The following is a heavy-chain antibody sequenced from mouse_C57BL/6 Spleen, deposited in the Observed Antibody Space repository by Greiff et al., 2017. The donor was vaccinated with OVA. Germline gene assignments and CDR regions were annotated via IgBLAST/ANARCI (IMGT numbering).Heavy chain of an antibody. V-gene: IGHV2-4*01. CDR2: IWGGGST. CDR3: AKNGDGLRRGSLAY. Sequence: QVQLKESGPGLVQPSQSLSITCTVSGFSLTSYGVHWVRQPPGKGLEWLGVIWGGGSTDYNAAFISRLSISKDNSKSQVFFKMNSLQADDTDIYDCAKNGDGLRRGSLAYWGQGTLVTVSA. D-gene: IGHD2-4*01. J-gene: IGHJ3*01. CDR1: GFSLTSYG.